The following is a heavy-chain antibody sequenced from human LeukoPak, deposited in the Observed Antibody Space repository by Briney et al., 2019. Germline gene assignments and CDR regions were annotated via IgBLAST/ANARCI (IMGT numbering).Heavy chain of an antibody. Sequence: SVKVSCKASGGTFSSYAISWVRQAPGQGLEWMGRIIPILGIANYAQKLQGRVTITADKSTSTAYMELSSLRVEDTAVYYCATYGNGWFQPLDNWGQGTLVTVSS. V-gene: IGHV1-69*04. CDR2: IIPILGIA. CDR1: GGTFSSYA. CDR3: ATYGNGWFQPLDN. D-gene: IGHD6-19*01. J-gene: IGHJ4*02.